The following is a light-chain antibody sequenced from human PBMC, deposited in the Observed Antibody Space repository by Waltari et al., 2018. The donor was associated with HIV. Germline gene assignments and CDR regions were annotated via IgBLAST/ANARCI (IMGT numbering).Light chain of an antibody. CDR2: RNN. J-gene: IGLJ2*01. Sequence: QSVLTQPPSASGTPGQRVTISCSGSSPNIGSNYVYWYQQLPGTAPKLLIYRNNQRPSGVPDRFSGSKSGTSASLAISGLRSEDEADYYCCSYAGTYTFVVFGGGTKLTVL. V-gene: IGLV1-47*01. CDR1: SPNIGSNY. CDR3: CSYAGTYTFVV.